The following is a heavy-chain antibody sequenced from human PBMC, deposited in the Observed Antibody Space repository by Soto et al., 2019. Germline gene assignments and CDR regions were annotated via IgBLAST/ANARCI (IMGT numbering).Heavy chain of an antibody. CDR2: ISSGSKTI. CDR3: VREDILGVRSFDY. CDR1: GFTFSGYS. D-gene: IGHD3-9*01. Sequence: GSLRLSCASSGFTFSGYSVNWVRQAPGKWLEWVSYISSGSKTIYYADSVKGRFIVSRDNAKNSQYLQMNSLRDEDTAVYYCVREDILGVRSFDYWGQGTLVTV. J-gene: IGHJ4*02. V-gene: IGHV3-48*02.